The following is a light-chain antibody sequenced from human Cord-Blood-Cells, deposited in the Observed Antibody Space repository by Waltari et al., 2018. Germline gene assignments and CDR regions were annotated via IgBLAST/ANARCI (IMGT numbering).Light chain of an antibody. CDR1: QSVSSY. CDR2: DAP. Sequence: EIVLTQSPATLALSPGDRATLSCRASQSVSSYLAWYQQQPGQAPRLLIYDAPNRATGIPARFRGSGSGTYFTLTISSLEPEDFAVYYCQQRSSWPFTFGPGTKVDIK. CDR3: QQRSSWPFT. V-gene: IGKV3-11*01. J-gene: IGKJ3*01.